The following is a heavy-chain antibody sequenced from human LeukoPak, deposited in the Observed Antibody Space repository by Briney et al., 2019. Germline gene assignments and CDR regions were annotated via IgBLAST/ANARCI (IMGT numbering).Heavy chain of an antibody. J-gene: IGHJ4*02. CDR3: ARSPLLEIFGVALTDYYFDY. CDR2: ISAYNGNT. D-gene: IGHD3-3*01. CDR1: GYTFTSYG. V-gene: IGHV1-18*01. Sequence: ASVKVSGKAAGYTFTSYGISCVRQAPGQGLEGMGWISAYNGNTNYAQKLQGRGTMTTDTSTSTAYMELRSLRSDDTAVYYCARSPLLEIFGVALTDYYFDYWGQGTLVTVSS.